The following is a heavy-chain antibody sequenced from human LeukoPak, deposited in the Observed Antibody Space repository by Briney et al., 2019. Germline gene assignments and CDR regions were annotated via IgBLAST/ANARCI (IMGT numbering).Heavy chain of an antibody. CDR1: GGTFSSYA. CDR3: AREGETSGYEIAVFDY. D-gene: IGHD5-12*01. V-gene: IGHV1-69*13. Sequence: GASVKVSCKASGGTFSSYAISRVRQAPGQGLEWMGGIIPIFGTANYAQKFQGRVTITPDESTSTAYMELSSLRSEDTAVYYCAREGETSGYEIAVFDYWGQGTLVTVSS. CDR2: IIPIFGTA. J-gene: IGHJ4*02.